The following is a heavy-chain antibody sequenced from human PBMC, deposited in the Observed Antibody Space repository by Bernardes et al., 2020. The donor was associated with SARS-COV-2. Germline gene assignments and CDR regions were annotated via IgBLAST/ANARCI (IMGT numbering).Heavy chain of an antibody. D-gene: IGHD3-10*01. J-gene: IGHJ5*02. CDR3: ATPPMVRGVIPWFDP. Sequence: ASVKVSCKVSGYTLSDLSMHWVRQAPGKGLEWMGSFDPEDGEAVYAQKFQGRVTMTEDTSTDTAYMELSSLRSEDTAVYYCATPPMVRGVIPWFDPWGQGTLVTVSS. CDR2: FDPEDGEA. V-gene: IGHV1-24*01. CDR1: GYTLSDLS.